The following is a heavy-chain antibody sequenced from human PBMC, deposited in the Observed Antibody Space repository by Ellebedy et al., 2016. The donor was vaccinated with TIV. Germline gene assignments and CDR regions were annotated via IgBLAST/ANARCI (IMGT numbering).Heavy chain of an antibody. CDR1: GFTFNNAW. D-gene: IGHD3-10*01. J-gene: IGHJ4*02. CDR3: APYYSGAGNYNY. CDR2: IRGKSDGETI. Sequence: PGGSLRLSCVASGFTFNNAWMSWVRQAPGKGLEWVGRIRGKSDGETIDYAAPVKGRFTISRDDSKNTVYLQMNSPKSEDTAVYYCAPYYSGAGNYNYWGQGTLVTVSS. V-gene: IGHV3-15*01.